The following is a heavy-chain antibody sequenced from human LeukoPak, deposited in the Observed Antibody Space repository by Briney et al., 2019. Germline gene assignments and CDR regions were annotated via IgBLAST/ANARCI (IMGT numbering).Heavy chain of an antibody. Sequence: SETLSLTCTVSGGSISSYYWSWIRQPPGKGLEWIGYIYYSGRTNYNPSLKSRVTISVDTSKNQFSLKLSSVTAADTAVYYCATSYYYDSSGYSVGLAFDIWGQGTMVTVSS. J-gene: IGHJ3*02. CDR1: GGSISSYY. CDR2: IYYSGRT. D-gene: IGHD3-22*01. V-gene: IGHV4-59*08. CDR3: ATSYYYDSSGYSVGLAFDI.